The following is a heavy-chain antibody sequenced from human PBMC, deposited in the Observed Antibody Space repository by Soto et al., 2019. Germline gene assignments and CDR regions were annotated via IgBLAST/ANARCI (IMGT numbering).Heavy chain of an antibody. V-gene: IGHV3-7*04. CDR2: IKQDGSEK. D-gene: IGHD3-22*01. Sequence: GGSLRLSCAASGFTFSSYWMSWVRQAPGKGLEWVANIKQDGSEKYYVDSVKGRFTISRDNAKNSLYLQMNSLRAEDTAVYYCARFYYDSSGYLPPPYYYHYGMDVWGQAPTVT. CDR3: ARFYYDSSGYLPPPYYYHYGMDV. J-gene: IGHJ6*02. CDR1: GFTFSSYW.